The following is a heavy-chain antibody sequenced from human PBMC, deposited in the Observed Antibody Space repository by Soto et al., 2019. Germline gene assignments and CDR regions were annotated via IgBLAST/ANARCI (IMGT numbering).Heavy chain of an antibody. D-gene: IGHD2-21*02. CDR1: GFSLTTRPVG. Sequence: QITLRQSGPTLVKPTQTLTLTCTFSGFSLTTRPVGVGWIRQSPGKALEWLAFAYWDYDNRYSPSLRSSLTLTKDTSKNHVVLTMTHVDPVDTATYFCAQRRHSGDWNGGFFDYWRQGSLVPVSS. J-gene: IGHJ4*01. V-gene: IGHV2-5*02. CDR3: AQRRHSGDWNGGFFDY. CDR2: AYWDYDN.